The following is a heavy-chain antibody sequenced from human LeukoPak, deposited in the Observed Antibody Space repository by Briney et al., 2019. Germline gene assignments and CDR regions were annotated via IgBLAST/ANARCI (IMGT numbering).Heavy chain of an antibody. Sequence: SVKVSCKASGGTFSSYAISWVRQAPGQGLERMGGIIPIFGTANYAQKFQGRVTITTDESTSTAYMELSSLRSEDTAVYYCARANVLLWFGEKDYYYYMDVWGKGTTVTVSS. CDR3: ARANVLLWFGEKDYYYYMDV. V-gene: IGHV1-69*05. CDR1: GGTFSSYA. J-gene: IGHJ6*03. D-gene: IGHD3-10*01. CDR2: IIPIFGTA.